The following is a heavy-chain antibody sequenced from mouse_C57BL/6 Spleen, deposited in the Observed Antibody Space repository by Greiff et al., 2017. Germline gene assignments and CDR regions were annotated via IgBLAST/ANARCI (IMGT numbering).Heavy chain of an antibody. J-gene: IGHJ2*01. D-gene: IGHD1-1*01. CDR2: INPGSGGT. V-gene: IGHV1-54*01. Sequence: LQESGAELVRPGTSVKVSCKASGYAFTNYLIEWVKQRPGQGLEWIGVINPGSGGTNYNEKFKGKATLTADKSSSTAYMQLSSLTSEDSAVYFCATITTVVATDYWGQGTTLTVSS. CDR1: GYAFTNYL. CDR3: ATITTVVATDY.